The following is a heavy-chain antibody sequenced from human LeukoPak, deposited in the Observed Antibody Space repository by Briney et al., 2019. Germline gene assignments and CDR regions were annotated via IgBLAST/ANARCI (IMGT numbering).Heavy chain of an antibody. J-gene: IGHJ4*02. CDR2: IYSSGNT. V-gene: IGHV4-39*01. Sequence: SETLSLTCAVSGASISSSNYYWGWVRQSPGKGLEWIGNIYSSGNTYYNASLKSRVTMYIDTSKNQFSLKLSSVTAADTAMYYCATSVAGYYDTSGYYFDYWGQGTLVTVSS. CDR1: GASISSSNYY. D-gene: IGHD3-22*01. CDR3: ATSVAGYYDTSGYYFDY.